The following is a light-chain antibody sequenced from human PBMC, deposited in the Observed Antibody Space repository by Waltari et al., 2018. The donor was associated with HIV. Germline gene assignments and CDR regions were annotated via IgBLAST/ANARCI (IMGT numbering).Light chain of an antibody. V-gene: IGLV3-25*03. CDR3: QSADSSGTYVV. CDR2: KDS. CDR1: ALPKQY. Sequence: SYELTQPPSVSVSPGQTARITCAGDALPKQYAYWYQQKPGQAPVLVIYKDSERPSGIPVRFSCSSSGTTVTLTISGVQAEDEADYYCQSADSSGTYVVFGGGTKLTVL. J-gene: IGLJ2*01.